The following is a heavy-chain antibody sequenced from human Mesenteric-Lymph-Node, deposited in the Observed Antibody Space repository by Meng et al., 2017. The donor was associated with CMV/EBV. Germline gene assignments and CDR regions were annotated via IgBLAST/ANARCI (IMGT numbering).Heavy chain of an antibody. V-gene: IGHV3-23*01. CDR2: ISDFGGST. CDR1: GFTFSEYY. D-gene: IGHD2-21*01. Sequence: GESLKISCAASGFTFSEYYMSWIRQAPGKGLEWVSGISDFGGSTYYADSVKGRFTTSRDNSKNTMFLQMNSLRAEDTAVYYCVKDASSWDCGPDCYSDYWGQGTLVTVSS. CDR3: VKDASSWDCGPDCYSDY. J-gene: IGHJ4*02.